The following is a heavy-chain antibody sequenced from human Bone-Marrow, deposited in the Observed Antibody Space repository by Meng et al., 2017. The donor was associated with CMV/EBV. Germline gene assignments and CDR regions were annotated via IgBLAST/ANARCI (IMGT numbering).Heavy chain of an antibody. V-gene: IGHV4-59*01. CDR2: IYYSGST. Sequence: GSLRLSCTVSGGSISTYYWSWIRQPPGKGLEWIGYIYYSGSTNYNPSLKSRVTMSVDTSKNQFSLKLSSVTAADTAVYYCARQVDGYRVDYWGQGTLVTVSS. D-gene: IGHD5-24*01. CDR3: ARQVDGYRVDY. J-gene: IGHJ4*02. CDR1: GGSISTYY.